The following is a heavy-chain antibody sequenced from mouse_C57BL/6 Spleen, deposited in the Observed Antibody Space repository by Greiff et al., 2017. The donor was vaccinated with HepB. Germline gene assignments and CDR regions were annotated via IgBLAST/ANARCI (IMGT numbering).Heavy chain of an antibody. CDR3: AMGTTVVADYAMDY. Sequence: EVQRVESGGGLVKPGGSLKLSCAASGFTFSDYGMHWVRQAPEKGLEWVAYISSGSSTIYYADTVKGRFTISRDNAKNTLFLQMTSLRSEDTAMYYCAMGTTVVADYAMDYWGQGTSVTVSS. J-gene: IGHJ4*01. CDR2: ISSGSSTI. CDR1: GFTFSDYG. V-gene: IGHV5-17*01. D-gene: IGHD1-1*01.